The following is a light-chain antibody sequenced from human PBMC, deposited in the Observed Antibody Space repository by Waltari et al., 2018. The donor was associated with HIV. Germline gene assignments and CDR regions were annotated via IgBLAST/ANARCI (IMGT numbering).Light chain of an antibody. CDR3: QSYDRVSGSWV. CDR2: DNT. Sequence: QSVLTQPPSVSGAPGQRVTISCTGSSSNIGAPYDVHWYQQLPGTVPKLLIYDNTSRPTGVPDRFSGSKSGTSASLAITGLQTEDEADYYCQSYDRVSGSWVFGGGTKLTVL. J-gene: IGLJ3*02. CDR1: SSNIGAPYD. V-gene: IGLV1-40*01.